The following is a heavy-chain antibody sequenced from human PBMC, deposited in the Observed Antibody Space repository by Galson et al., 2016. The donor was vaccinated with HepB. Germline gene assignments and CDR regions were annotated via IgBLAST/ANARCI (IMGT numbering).Heavy chain of an antibody. CDR2: ISYDGSKQ. D-gene: IGHD3-16*01. J-gene: IGHJ4*02. CDR1: GFIFSRHG. Sequence: SLRLSCAASGFIFSRHGMHWVRQAPGKGLEWVAFISYDGSKQYFADSVKGRFIFSRDNSKNTLSLQMNSLRVEDTAVYYCAEDHDPVLPRFGEALNYFDSWGQGILVTVSS. V-gene: IGHV3-30*18. CDR3: AEDHDPVLPRFGEALNYFDS.